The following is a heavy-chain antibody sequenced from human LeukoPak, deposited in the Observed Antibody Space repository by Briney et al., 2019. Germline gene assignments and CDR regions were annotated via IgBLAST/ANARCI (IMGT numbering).Heavy chain of an antibody. J-gene: IGHJ5*02. D-gene: IGHD6-19*01. CDR1: GGSISSYY. V-gene: IGHV4-4*07. Sequence: SETLSLTCTVSGGSISSYYWSWIRQPAGKGLEWIGRIYTSGSTNYNPSLKSRVTISVDESKNQFSLKLSSVTAADTAVYYCARGGSSGWHNWFDPWGQGTLVTVSS. CDR3: ARGGSSGWHNWFDP. CDR2: IYTSGST.